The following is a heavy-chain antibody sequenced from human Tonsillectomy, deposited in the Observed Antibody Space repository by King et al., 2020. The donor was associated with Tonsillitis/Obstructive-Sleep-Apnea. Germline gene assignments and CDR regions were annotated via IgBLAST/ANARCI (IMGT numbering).Heavy chain of an antibody. CDR1: GFTFSSYA. Sequence: VQLVESGGGLVQPGGSLRLSCAASGFTFSSYAMSWVRQAPGKGLEWGATISGIGGSTYYADSVKGRFTISRDNSKNTLYLQMNSLRAEDTAVYYCAKDRTNGVSWFDPWGQGTLVTVSS. J-gene: IGHJ5*02. D-gene: IGHD2-8*01. V-gene: IGHV3-23*04. CDR2: ISGIGGST. CDR3: AKDRTNGVSWFDP.